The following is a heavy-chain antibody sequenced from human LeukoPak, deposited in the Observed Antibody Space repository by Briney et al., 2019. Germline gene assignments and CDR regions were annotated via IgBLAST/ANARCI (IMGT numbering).Heavy chain of an antibody. V-gene: IGHV4-59*08. CDR3: ARLPYCRGGSCYIDNY. Sequence: SETLSLTCTVSGGSISSYYWSWIRQPPGKGLEWIGYIYYSGSTNYNPSLKSRVTISVDTSKNQFSLKLTSVTAADTAVYYCARLPYCRGGSCYIDNYWGQGTLVTVSS. D-gene: IGHD2-15*01. CDR1: GGSISSYY. J-gene: IGHJ4*02. CDR2: IYYSGST.